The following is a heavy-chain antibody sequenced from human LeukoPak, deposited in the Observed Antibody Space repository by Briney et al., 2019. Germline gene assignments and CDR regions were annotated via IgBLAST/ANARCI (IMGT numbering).Heavy chain of an antibody. D-gene: IGHD4-17*01. CDR2: VYYSGSP. CDR3: ARRSYDDSSFDY. Sequence: SETLSLTCSVSGXSVSSGTYYWSWIRQPPGKGLEWIAYVYYSGSPNYNPSLKSRVTISLDMSKNQFSLKLNSVTAADTAVYYCARRSYDDSSFDYWGQGTLVTVSS. J-gene: IGHJ4*02. V-gene: IGHV4-61*01. CDR1: GXSVSSGTYY.